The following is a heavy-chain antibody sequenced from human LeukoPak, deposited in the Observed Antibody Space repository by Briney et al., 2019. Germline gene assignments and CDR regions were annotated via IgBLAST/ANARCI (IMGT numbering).Heavy chain of an antibody. Sequence: SVKVSCKASGGTFSSYAISWVRQAPGQGLEWMGGIIPIFGTANYAQKFQGRVTITADESTSTAYMELSSLRSEDTAVYYCARGLGIPLYYYYYMDVWGKGTTVTISS. CDR3: ARGLGIPLYYYYYMDV. D-gene: IGHD7-27*01. V-gene: IGHV1-69*01. CDR2: IIPIFGTA. J-gene: IGHJ6*03. CDR1: GGTFSSYA.